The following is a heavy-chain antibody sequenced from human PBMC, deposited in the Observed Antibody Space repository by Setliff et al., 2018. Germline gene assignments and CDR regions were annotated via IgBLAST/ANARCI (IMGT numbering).Heavy chain of an antibody. J-gene: IGHJ4*02. D-gene: IGHD2-15*01. CDR2: INHRGST. Sequence: PSETLSLTCAAYGGTFSDYHWTWIRQSPEKGLEWIGEINHRGSTNYNPSLKSRVTISIDTSKDQFSLKLISMTAADTAVYYCARGRNIAARVMDSLGQGTLVTVSS. CDR1: GGTFSDYH. CDR3: ARGRNIAARVMDS. V-gene: IGHV4-34*01.